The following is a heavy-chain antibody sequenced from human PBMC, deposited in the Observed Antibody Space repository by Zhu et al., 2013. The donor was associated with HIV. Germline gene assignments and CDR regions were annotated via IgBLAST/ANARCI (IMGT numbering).Heavy chain of an antibody. CDR2: INPNSGGT. J-gene: IGHJ3*02. Sequence: QVQLVQSGAEVKKPGASVKVSCKASGYTFTGYYMHWVRQAPGQGLEWMGWINPNSGGTDYAQKFQGWVTMTRDTSISTAYMELSRLRSDDTAVYYCAREVTMVRGARDYDAFDIWGQGTMVTVSS. CDR3: AREVTMVRGARDYDAFDI. D-gene: IGHD3-10*01. CDR1: GYTFTGYY. V-gene: IGHV1-2*04.